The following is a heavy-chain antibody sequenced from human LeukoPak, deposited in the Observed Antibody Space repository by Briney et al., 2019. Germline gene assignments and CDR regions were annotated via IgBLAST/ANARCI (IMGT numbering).Heavy chain of an antibody. CDR3: ARGPSYDFWSGYYNALDY. CDR2: IYYSGST. V-gene: IGHV4-31*03. Sequence: SETLSLTCTVSGGSISSGGYYWSWIRQHPGKGLEWIGYIYYSGSTYYNPSLKSRVTISVDTSKNQFSLKLSSVTAADTAVYYCARGPSYDFWSGYYNALDYWGQGTLVTVSS. D-gene: IGHD3-3*01. J-gene: IGHJ4*02. CDR1: GGSISSGGYY.